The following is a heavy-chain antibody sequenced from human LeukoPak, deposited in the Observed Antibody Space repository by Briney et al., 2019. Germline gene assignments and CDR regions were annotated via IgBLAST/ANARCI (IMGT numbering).Heavy chain of an antibody. Sequence: GGSLRLSCAVSGITLSNYGMSWVRQAPGKGLEWVSVIYSGSNTFYADSVKGRFTISRDNSKNTLYLQMNSLRAEDTAVYYCARVTSSYFDYWGQGTLVTVSS. CDR1: GITLSNYG. V-gene: IGHV3-66*02. J-gene: IGHJ4*02. CDR3: ARVTSSYFDY. CDR2: IYSGSNT.